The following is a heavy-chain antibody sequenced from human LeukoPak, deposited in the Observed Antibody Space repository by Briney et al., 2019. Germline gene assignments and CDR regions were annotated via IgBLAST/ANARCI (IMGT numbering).Heavy chain of an antibody. Sequence: SVKVSCKASGGTFSSYAISWVRQAPGQGLEWMGRIIPIFGTANYAQKFQGRVTITTDESTSTAYMDLSSLRSEDTAVYYCAREEGGSSSSDFWGQGTLVTVSS. CDR3: AREEGGSSSSDF. CDR2: IIPIFGTA. J-gene: IGHJ4*02. D-gene: IGHD6-6*01. V-gene: IGHV1-69*05. CDR1: GGTFSSYA.